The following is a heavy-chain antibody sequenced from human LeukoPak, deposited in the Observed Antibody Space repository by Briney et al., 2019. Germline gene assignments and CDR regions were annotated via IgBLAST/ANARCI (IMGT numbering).Heavy chain of an antibody. CDR2: IWYDGSNK. CDR1: GFTFSDYG. V-gene: IGHV3-33*08. J-gene: IGHJ4*02. CDR3: ARDLRTYYDILTGYTPLGY. D-gene: IGHD3-9*01. Sequence: GGSLRLSCAASGFTFSDYGMHWVRQAPGKGLEWVAVIWYDGSNKYYADSVRGRFTISRDNSKNTLYLQMNSLRAEDTAVYYCARDLRTYYDILTGYTPLGYWGQGTLVTVSS.